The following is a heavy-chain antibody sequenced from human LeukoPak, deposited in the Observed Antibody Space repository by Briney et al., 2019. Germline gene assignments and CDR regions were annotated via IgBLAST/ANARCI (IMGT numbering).Heavy chain of an antibody. Sequence: SETLSLTCTVSGGSISSGGYYWSWIRQHPGKGLEWIGYIYYSGSTYYNPSLKSRVTISVDTSKNQFSLKLSSVTAADTAVYYCAREAGDTAAGTYTDVWGQGTTVTVSS. D-gene: IGHD6-13*01. J-gene: IGHJ6*02. CDR1: GGSISSGGYY. V-gene: IGHV4-31*03. CDR2: IYYSGST. CDR3: AREAGDTAAGTYTDV.